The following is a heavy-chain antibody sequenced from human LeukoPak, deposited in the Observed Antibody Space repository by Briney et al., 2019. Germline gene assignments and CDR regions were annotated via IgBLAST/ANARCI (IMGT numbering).Heavy chain of an antibody. CDR3: AREREWLDYYYYMDV. CDR1: GFTFSSYS. Sequence: GGSLRLSCAASGFTFSSYSMNWVRQAPGKGLEWVSYISSSSSTIYYADSVKGRFTISRDNAKNSLYLQMNSLRAEDTAVYYCAREREWLDYYYYMDVWGKGTTVTVSS. D-gene: IGHD3-3*01. V-gene: IGHV3-48*01. CDR2: ISSSSSTI. J-gene: IGHJ6*03.